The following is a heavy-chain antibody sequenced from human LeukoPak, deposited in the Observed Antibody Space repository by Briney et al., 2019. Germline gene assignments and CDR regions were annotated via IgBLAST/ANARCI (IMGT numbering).Heavy chain of an antibody. CDR3: VKDGNSFTTSPVYYYDYLDV. Sequence: GGSLRLSCAVSGFTFDDYAMHWVRQVPGKGLEWISLISWHGGTTFYPDSVKGRFTVSRDNRKSSLYLQMNSLTTEDTALYYCVKDGNSFTTSPVYYYDYLDVWGRGSTLAV. V-gene: IGHV3-43*01. D-gene: IGHD1-7*01. CDR2: ISWHGGTT. CDR1: GFTFDDYA. J-gene: IGHJ6*03.